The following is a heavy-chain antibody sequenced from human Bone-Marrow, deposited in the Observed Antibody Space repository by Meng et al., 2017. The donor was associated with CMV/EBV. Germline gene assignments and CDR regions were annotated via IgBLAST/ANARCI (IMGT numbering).Heavy chain of an antibody. Sequence: GGSLRLSCETSGFTFANFWMHWVRQAPGKGLEWVSSISSSSSYIYYADSVKGRFTISRDNAKNSLYLQMNSLRAEDTAVYYCARDLTGSSGAFDIWGQGTMVTVSS. CDR3: ARDLTGSSGAFDI. D-gene: IGHD1-20*01. J-gene: IGHJ3*02. CDR1: GFTFANFW. CDR2: ISSSSSYI. V-gene: IGHV3-21*01.